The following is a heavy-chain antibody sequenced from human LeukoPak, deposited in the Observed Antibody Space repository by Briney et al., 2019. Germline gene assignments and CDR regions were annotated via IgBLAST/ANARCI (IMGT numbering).Heavy chain of an antibody. CDR2: ISVGGDGT. CDR3: ETRGTTGTKYLEH. V-gene: IGHV3-23*01. CDR1: GFTFSSYV. Sequence: GGSLRLSCAASGFTFSSYVMTWVRQAPGKGLEWVSTISVGGDGTYYADSVKGRFTISRDNSKNTLNLQMNSLRVGDTAVYYCETRGTTGTKYLEHWGQGSLVTVSS. D-gene: IGHD1-1*01. J-gene: IGHJ4*02.